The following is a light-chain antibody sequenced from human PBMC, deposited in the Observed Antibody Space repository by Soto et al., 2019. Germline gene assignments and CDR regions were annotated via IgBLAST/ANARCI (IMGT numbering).Light chain of an antibody. J-gene: IGKJ5*01. V-gene: IGKV3-11*01. CDR3: QQRGNWPIT. CDR1: QNVYTY. CDR2: DAS. Sequence: IILTQSPATLSLSPGERATLSCRASQNVYTYLAWYQQKPGQAPRLLIYDASNRATGIPARFSGSGSGTDFTLTISSLAPEDFAVYYCQQRGNWPITFGQGTRLEI.